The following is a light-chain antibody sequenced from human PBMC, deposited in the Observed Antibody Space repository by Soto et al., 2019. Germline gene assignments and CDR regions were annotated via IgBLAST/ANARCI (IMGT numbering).Light chain of an antibody. J-gene: IGKJ1*01. V-gene: IGKV1-5*03. CDR3: QQYNTCWT. Sequence: DIQMTQSPSTLSASVGDRVTITCRASQSITNCLAWYQQKPGKAPKLLIYRASSLESGVPSRFSGSGSGTEFTLTISRLQPDDFATYYCQQYNTCWTFGQGTKVDMK. CDR1: QSITNC. CDR2: RAS.